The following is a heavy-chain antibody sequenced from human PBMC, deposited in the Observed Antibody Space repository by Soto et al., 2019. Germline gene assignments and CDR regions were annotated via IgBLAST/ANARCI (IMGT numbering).Heavy chain of an antibody. Sequence: PSETLSLTCAVYGGFLSESYWTWIRQPPGKGLEWIGEINHVGGTNYNPSLKSRVTMSVDTSQNQFSLRLISVTAADTAMYFCVRIRYQLPSSVLWLDPWGQGPPVTVSS. D-gene: IGHD1-1*01. CDR3: VRIRYQLPSSVLWLDP. CDR2: INHVGGT. J-gene: IGHJ5*02. CDR1: GGFLSESY. V-gene: IGHV4-34*01.